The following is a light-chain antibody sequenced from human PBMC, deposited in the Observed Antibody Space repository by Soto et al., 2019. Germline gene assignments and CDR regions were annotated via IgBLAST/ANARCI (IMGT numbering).Light chain of an antibody. CDR3: QQRSNWPPIT. J-gene: IGKJ5*01. CDR1: QSVSSNY. CDR2: DAS. V-gene: IGKV3D-20*02. Sequence: EIVLTQSPATLSLSPGERATLSCGASQSVSSNYLAWYQQKPGLAPRLLIYDASYRANDIPDRFSGSGSGTDFTLTISSLEPEDFAVYYCQQRSNWPPITFGQGTRLEIK.